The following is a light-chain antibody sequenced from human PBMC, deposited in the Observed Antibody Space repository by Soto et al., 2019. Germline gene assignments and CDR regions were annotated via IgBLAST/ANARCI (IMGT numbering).Light chain of an antibody. CDR1: ISNIRSNT. CDR2: NNN. CDR3: AAWDDSLSGWV. Sequence: QSVLTQPPAASGTPGQRGTIACSGSISNIRSNTVNWYQQLPGTAPKLLIYNNNQRPSGVPDRFSGSKSGTSASLSIGGLQYEDEADYYCAAWDDSLSGWVFGGGTKLTVL. V-gene: IGLV1-44*01. J-gene: IGLJ3*02.